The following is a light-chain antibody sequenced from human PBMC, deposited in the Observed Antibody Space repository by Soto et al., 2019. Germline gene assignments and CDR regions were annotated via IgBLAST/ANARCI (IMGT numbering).Light chain of an antibody. V-gene: IGKV1-33*01. Sequence: ETQMERATPSLTATLSVSLTISVQASHDITNYLNWYQQKPGKAPKLLIYDASKLESGVPSRFSGSGSGTDFTFTISRLQAEDSATYVCQQYDDLPITCGQGTRVDI. CDR2: DAS. J-gene: IGKJ5*01. CDR1: HDITNY. CDR3: QQYDDLPIT.